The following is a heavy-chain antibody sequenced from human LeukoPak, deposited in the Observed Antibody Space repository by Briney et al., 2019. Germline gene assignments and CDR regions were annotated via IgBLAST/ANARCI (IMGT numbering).Heavy chain of an antibody. J-gene: IGHJ4*02. V-gene: IGHV1-2*06. Sequence: GSVKVSCKASGYTFTGYYMHWVRQAPGQGLELMGRINPNSGGTNYAQKFQGRVTMTRDTSISTAYMELSRLRSDDTAVYYCARVRITIFGVVTALDYWGQGTLVTVSS. CDR3: ARVRITIFGVVTALDY. D-gene: IGHD3-3*01. CDR2: INPNSGGT. CDR1: GYTFTGYY.